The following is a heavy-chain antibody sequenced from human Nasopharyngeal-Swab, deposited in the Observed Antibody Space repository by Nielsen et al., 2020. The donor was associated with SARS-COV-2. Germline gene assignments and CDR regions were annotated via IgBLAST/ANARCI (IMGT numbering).Heavy chain of an antibody. J-gene: IGHJ4*02. V-gene: IGHV3-74*01. CDR1: GFTFSWHW. CDR2: IDSDGSST. Sequence: GGSLRLSCAASGFTFSWHWMHWVRQAPGKGLAWVSRIDSDGSSTIYADSVKGRFTISRDNAKNTLYLQMNSLRAEDTAVYYCARATNLGGSLWVPDYWGQGTLVTVSS. CDR3: ARATNLGGSLWVPDY. D-gene: IGHD5-12*01.